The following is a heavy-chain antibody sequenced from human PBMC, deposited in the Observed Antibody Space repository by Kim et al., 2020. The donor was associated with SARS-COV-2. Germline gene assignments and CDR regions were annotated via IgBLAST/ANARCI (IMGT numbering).Heavy chain of an antibody. CDR2: IIPVLHTT. V-gene: IGHV1-69*13. Sequence: SVKVSCKAVGVTFSSNAISWVRQAPGQGLEWMGGIIPVLHTTNYAQKFRGRVTVTADESTSTAYMELRSLTSDDTAVYYCAREVYCSGGSCHDNYYSLDVWGQGTTVTVSS. D-gene: IGHD2-15*01. CDR3: AREVYCSGGSCHDNYYSLDV. CDR1: GVTFSSNA. J-gene: IGHJ6*02.